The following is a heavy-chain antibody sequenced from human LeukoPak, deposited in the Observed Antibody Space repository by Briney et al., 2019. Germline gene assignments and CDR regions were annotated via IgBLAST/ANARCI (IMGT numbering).Heavy chain of an antibody. Sequence: GASVKVSCKASGYTLTSYAMNWVRQAPGQGLEWMGWISAYNGNTNYAQKFQGRVTMTTDTSTSTAHMELRSLRSDDTAVYYCARQGYSGHSQGAADYWGQGALVTVSS. CDR1: GYTLTSYA. V-gene: IGHV1-18*01. D-gene: IGHD4-23*01. CDR2: ISAYNGNT. J-gene: IGHJ4*02. CDR3: ARQGYSGHSQGAADY.